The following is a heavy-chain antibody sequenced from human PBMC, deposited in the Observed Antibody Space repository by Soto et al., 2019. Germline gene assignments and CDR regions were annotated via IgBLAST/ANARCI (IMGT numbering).Heavy chain of an antibody. D-gene: IGHD4-17*01. Sequence: GGSLRLSCAASGFTFSSYSMNWVRQAPGKGLEWVSSISSSSSYIYYADSVKGRFTISRDNAKNSLYLQMNSLRAEDTAVYYCAATISLSTVIYYFDYWGQGTLVTVSS. CDR2: ISSSSSYI. J-gene: IGHJ4*02. V-gene: IGHV3-21*01. CDR1: GFTFSSYS. CDR3: AATISLSTVIYYFDY.